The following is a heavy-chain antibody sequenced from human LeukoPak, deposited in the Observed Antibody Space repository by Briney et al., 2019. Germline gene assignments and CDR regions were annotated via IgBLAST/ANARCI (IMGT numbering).Heavy chain of an antibody. Sequence: RGESLKISCKGSGYSFTSYWIGWVRQMPGKGLEWMGIIYPGDSDTRYSPSFQGQVTVSADRSIGIAYLQWSSVKASDTAMYYCARQSANGLDYWGQGTLVTVSS. CDR2: IYPGDSDT. CDR1: GYSFTSYW. D-gene: IGHD2-8*01. V-gene: IGHV5-51*01. CDR3: ARQSANGLDY. J-gene: IGHJ4*02.